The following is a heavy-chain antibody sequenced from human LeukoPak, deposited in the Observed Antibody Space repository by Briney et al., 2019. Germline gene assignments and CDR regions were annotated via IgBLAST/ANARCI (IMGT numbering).Heavy chain of an antibody. J-gene: IGHJ3*02. CDR2: IYTSGST. CDR1: GGSTNSYY. D-gene: IGHD3-9*01. V-gene: IGHV4-4*07. CDR3: ARDFDDRHAFDI. Sequence: SETLSLTCTVSGGSTNSYYWSWVRQPAGKGLEWIGRIYTSGSTNYNPSLKSRVTMSVDTSKNQFSLKLSSVTAANTAVYYCARDFDDRHAFDIWGQGTMVTVSS.